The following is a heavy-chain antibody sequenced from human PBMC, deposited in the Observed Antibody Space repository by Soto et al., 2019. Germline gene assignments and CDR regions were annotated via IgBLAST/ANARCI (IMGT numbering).Heavy chain of an antibody. D-gene: IGHD6-6*01. Sequence: SETLSLTCTVSGGSISSYYWSWIRQPPGKGLEWIGYIYYSGSTNYNPSLKSRVTISVDTSKNQFSLKLSSVTAADTAVYYCARDLRAARHPYYYYYGMDVWGQGTTVTV. CDR1: GGSISSYY. CDR3: ARDLRAARHPYYYYYGMDV. CDR2: IYYSGST. V-gene: IGHV4-59*01. J-gene: IGHJ6*02.